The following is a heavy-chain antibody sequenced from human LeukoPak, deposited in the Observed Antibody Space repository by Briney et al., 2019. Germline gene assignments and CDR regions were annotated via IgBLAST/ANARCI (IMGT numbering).Heavy chain of an antibody. J-gene: IGHJ3*02. D-gene: IGHD2-21*01. CDR2: INSDGRDT. V-gene: IGHV3-74*01. CDR1: GFTFDDYG. CDR3: VRDCCSWDAFDI. Sequence: PGGSLRLSCAASGFTFDDYGMSWVRQAPGKGLVWVARINSDGRDTGYADSVKGRLTISRDNAKNTVYLQMNSLRAEDTAVYFCVRDCCSWDAFDIWGQGTMVTVSS.